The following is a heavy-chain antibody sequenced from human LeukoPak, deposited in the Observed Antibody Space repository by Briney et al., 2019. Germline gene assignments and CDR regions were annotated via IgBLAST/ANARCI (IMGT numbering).Heavy chain of an antibody. CDR3: ARIYDYVWGSYRYSHSWFDP. CDR2: ISGSGGST. D-gene: IGHD3-16*02. CDR1: GFIFSNYA. V-gene: IGHV3-23*01. J-gene: IGHJ5*02. Sequence: GGSRRLSCAPSGFIFSNYAMSWVRQAPGKGLEWVSAISGSGGSTYYADSVKGRFTISRDNSKNTLYLQMNSLRAEDTAVYYCARIYDYVWGSYRYSHSWFDPWGQGTLVTVSS.